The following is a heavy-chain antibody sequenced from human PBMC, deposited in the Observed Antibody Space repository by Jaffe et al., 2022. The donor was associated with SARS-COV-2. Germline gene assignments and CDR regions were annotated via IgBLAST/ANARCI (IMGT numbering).Heavy chain of an antibody. CDR3: ARGVTVVGSTDRGTYYYYGMDV. J-gene: IGHJ6*02. CDR2: MNPNSGNT. V-gene: IGHV1-8*01. Sequence: QVQLVQSGAEVKKPGASVKVSCKASGYTFTSYDINWVRQATGQGLEWMGWMNPNSGNTGYAQKFQGRVTMTRNTSISTAYMELSSLRSEDTAVYYCARGVTVVGSTDRGTYYYYGMDVWGQGTTVTVSS. CDR1: GYTFTSYD. D-gene: IGHD2-21*01.